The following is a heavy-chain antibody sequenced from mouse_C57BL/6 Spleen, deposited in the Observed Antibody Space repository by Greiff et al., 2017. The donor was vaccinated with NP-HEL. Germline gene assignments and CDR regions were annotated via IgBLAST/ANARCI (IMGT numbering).Heavy chain of an antibody. D-gene: IGHD2-5*01. V-gene: IGHV5-9-1*02. CDR2: ISSGGDYI. Sequence: EVHLVESGEGLVKPGGSLTLSCAASGFTFSSYAMSWVRQTPEKRLEWVAYISSGGDYIYYADTVKGRFTLSRDNARNTLYLQMSSLKSEDIAMYYCTSLYYSTPCAYWGQGTLVTVSA. CDR3: TSLYYSTPCAY. J-gene: IGHJ3*01. CDR1: GFTFSSYA.